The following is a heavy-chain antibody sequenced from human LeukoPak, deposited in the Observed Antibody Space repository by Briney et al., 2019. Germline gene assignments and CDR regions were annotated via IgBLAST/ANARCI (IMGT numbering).Heavy chain of an antibody. CDR2: IYYSGST. CDR3: ARAGYDILTGYYSLDY. Sequence: SETLSLTCTVSGGSISSSSYYWGWIRQPPGKGLEWIGSIYYSGSTYYNPSLKSRVTISVDTSKNQFSLKLSSVTAADTAVYYCARAGYDILTGYYSLDYWGQGTRVTVSS. V-gene: IGHV4-39*01. D-gene: IGHD3-9*01. J-gene: IGHJ4*02. CDR1: GGSISSSSYY.